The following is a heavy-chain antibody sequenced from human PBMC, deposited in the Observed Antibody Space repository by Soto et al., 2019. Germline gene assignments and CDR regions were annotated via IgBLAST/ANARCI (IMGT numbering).Heavy chain of an antibody. CDR2: IDPSDSQT. V-gene: IGHV5-10-1*01. CDR3: AKQLYDSNTGPISKNYLDS. D-gene: IGHD3-10*01. J-gene: IGHJ4*02. CDR1: GYSFAGYW. Sequence: PGESLKISCKGSGYSFAGYWITWVRQKPGKGLEWMGRIDPSDSQTYYSPSFRGHVTISATKSITTVFLQWSSLRASDTAKYYWAKQLYDSNTGPISKNYLDSWGQGTPVPVSS.